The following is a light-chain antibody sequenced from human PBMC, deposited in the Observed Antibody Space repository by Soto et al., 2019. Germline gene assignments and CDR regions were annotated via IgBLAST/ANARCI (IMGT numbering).Light chain of an antibody. CDR1: SSDVGGYNY. J-gene: IGLJ2*01. CDR2: DVN. V-gene: IGLV2-14*01. CDR3: TSYTGSSTVV. Sequence: QSVLTQPASVSGSPGQSITISCTGTSSDVGGYNYVSWYQQHPGKAPKLIIYDVNNRPSGVSNRFSGSKSGNTASLTISGLQAEDEADYYCTSYTGSSTVVFGGGTKVTVL.